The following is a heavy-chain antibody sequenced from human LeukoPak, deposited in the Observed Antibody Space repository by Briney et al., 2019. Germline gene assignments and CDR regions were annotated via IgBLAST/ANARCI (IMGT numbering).Heavy chain of an antibody. CDR1: GGSFSGYY. D-gene: IGHD2-2*01. CDR3: ARGWLSLIADIVVVPAGSNXMDV. V-gene: IGHV4-34*01. CDR2: INHSGST. J-gene: IGHJ6*02. Sequence: SETLSLTCAVYGGSFSGYYWSWIRQSPGKGLEWIGEINHSGSTNYNPSLKSRVTISVDTSKNQFSLKLSSVTAADTAVYYCARGWLSLIADIVVVPAGSNXMDVWGQGTTVTVSS.